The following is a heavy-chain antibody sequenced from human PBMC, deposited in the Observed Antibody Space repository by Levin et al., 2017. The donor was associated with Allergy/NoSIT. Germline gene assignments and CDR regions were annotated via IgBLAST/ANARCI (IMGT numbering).Heavy chain of an antibody. D-gene: IGHD3-10*01. V-gene: IGHV3-7*01. Sequence: GGSLRLSCAASGFTFSSYWMSWVRQAPGKGLEWVANIKQDGSEKYYVDSVKGRFTISRDNAKNSLYLQMNSLRAEDTAVYYCARVELLWFRYFDYWGQGTLVTVSS. CDR2: IKQDGSEK. CDR1: GFTFSSYW. CDR3: ARVELLWFRYFDY. J-gene: IGHJ4*02.